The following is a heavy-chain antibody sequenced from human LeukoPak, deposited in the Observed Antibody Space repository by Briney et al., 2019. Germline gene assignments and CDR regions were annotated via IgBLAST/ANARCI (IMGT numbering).Heavy chain of an antibody. CDR3: ATTSKYYDILTGYPHDAFDI. Sequence: GASVKVSCKVSGYTLTELSMHWVRQAPGKGLEWMGGFDPEDGETIYAQKFQGRVTMTEDTSTDTAYMEPSSLRSEDTAVYYCATTSKYYDILTGYPHDAFDIWGQGTMVTVSS. CDR2: FDPEDGET. CDR1: GYTLTELS. J-gene: IGHJ3*02. D-gene: IGHD3-9*01. V-gene: IGHV1-24*01.